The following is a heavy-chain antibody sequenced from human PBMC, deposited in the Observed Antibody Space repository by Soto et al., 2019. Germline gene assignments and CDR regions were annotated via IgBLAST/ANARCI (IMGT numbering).Heavy chain of an antibody. CDR3: AKDIHWGATTKFYFDS. Sequence: GGSLRLSCAASGFTFDDYAIHWVRQAPGKGLEWVSGISWDSGTKDYADSVKGRFTISRDNVKSSLFLQMNGLRADDTALYYCAKDIHWGATTKFYFDSWGQGTLVTVSS. V-gene: IGHV3-9*01. CDR2: ISWDSGTK. J-gene: IGHJ4*02. D-gene: IGHD7-27*01. CDR1: GFTFDDYA.